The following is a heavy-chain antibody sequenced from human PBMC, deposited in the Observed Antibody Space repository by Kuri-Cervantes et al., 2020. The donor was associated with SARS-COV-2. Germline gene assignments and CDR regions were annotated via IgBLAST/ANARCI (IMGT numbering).Heavy chain of an antibody. Sequence: GGSLRLSCAASGFTFSSYVMHWVRQAPGKGLEWVAVISYDGSNKYYADSVKGRFTISRDNSKNTLYLQMNSLRAEDTAVYYCARDSYGDIYYYYGMDVWGQGTTVTVSS. D-gene: IGHD4-17*01. J-gene: IGHJ6*02. CDR3: ARDSYGDIYYYYGMDV. CDR2: ISYDGSNK. V-gene: IGHV3-30*14. CDR1: GFTFSSYV.